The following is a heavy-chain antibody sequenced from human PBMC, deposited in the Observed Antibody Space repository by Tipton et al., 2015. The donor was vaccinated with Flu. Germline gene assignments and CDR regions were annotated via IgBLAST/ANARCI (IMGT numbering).Heavy chain of an antibody. CDR1: GGSMSSFY. Sequence: TLSLTCTVSGGSMSSFYWTWIRQPAGKGLEWIGRMYVNGSTKYNPSLKSRVTMSVDTSKNQFSLKLISVTAADTAVYYCTRGTIYYDSRGFEYYRFGPWGQGSLVSVSS. J-gene: IGHJ5*02. V-gene: IGHV4-4*07. CDR3: TRGTIYYDSRGFEYYRFGP. CDR2: MYVNGST. D-gene: IGHD3-22*01.